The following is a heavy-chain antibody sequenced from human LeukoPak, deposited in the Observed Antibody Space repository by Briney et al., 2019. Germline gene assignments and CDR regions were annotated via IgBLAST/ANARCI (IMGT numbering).Heavy chain of an antibody. CDR3: ARADGSGSYAPWFDP. V-gene: IGHV4-31*11. CDR1: GGSFSGYY. D-gene: IGHD3-10*01. J-gene: IGHJ5*02. CDR2: IYYSGST. Sequence: SETLSLTCAVYGGSFSGYYWSWIRQHPGKGLEWIGYIYYSGSTYYNPSLKSRVTISVDTSKNQFSLKLSSVTAADTAVYYCARADGSGSYAPWFDPWGQGTLVTVSS.